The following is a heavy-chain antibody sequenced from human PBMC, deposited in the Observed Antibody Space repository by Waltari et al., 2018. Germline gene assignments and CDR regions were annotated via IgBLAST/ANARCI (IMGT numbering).Heavy chain of an antibody. V-gene: IGHV4-34*01. CDR1: GGSFSGYY. D-gene: IGHD1-1*01. J-gene: IGHJ5*02. CDR3: ASTGGGNGNDWFDP. CDR2: IKHSGSN. Sequence: QVQLQQWGAGLLKPSETLSLTCAVYGGSFSGYYWSWIRQPPGKGLEWIGEIKHSGSNTYNPSLKSRVSISVDTSKNQFSRKLSSVTAPDTAVYSCASTGGGNGNDWFDPWGQGTLVTVSS.